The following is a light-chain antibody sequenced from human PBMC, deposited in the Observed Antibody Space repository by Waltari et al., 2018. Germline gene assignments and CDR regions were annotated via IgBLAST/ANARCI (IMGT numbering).Light chain of an antibody. CDR1: QGVSRW. V-gene: IGKV1-5*03. CDR2: KAS. CDR3: QQYNGPYT. J-gene: IGKJ2*01. Sequence: DIQMTQSPSTLSASVGDSVTITCRASQGVSRWLAWYQQKPGKAPNLLIYKASTLESGVPSRFSGSGSGTEFALTISSLQPDDFGTYYCQQYNGPYTFGQGTKLEIK.